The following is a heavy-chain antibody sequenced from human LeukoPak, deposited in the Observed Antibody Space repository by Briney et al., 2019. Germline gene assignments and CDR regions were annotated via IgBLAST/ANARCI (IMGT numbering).Heavy chain of an antibody. Sequence: GGSLRLSCAASGFTFSSYSMNWVHQAPGKGLEWVSYISSSSSTIYYADSVKGRFTISRDNAKNSLYLQMNSLRAEDTAVYYCARDLGQYYDTSDNWFDPWGQGTLVTVSS. CDR3: ARDLGQYYDTSDNWFDP. V-gene: IGHV3-48*01. CDR2: ISSSSSTI. D-gene: IGHD3-22*01. J-gene: IGHJ5*02. CDR1: GFTFSSYS.